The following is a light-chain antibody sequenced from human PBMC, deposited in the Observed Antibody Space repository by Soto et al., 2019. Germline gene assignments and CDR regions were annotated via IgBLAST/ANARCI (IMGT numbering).Light chain of an antibody. J-gene: IGKJ1*01. CDR1: QSVSSN. V-gene: IGKV3-15*01. CDR3: QQYSDWPKT. Sequence: EIVMTQSPATLSVSPGERATLPCWASQSVSSNLAWYQQKPGQAPRLLIYGASNRATDIPARFSGSGSGTEFTLTISSLQSEDFAVYFCQQYSDWPKTFGQGTKVEI. CDR2: GAS.